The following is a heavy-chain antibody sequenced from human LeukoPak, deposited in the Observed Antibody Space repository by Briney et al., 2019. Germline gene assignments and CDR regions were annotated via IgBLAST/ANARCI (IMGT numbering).Heavy chain of an antibody. CDR2: ISSSGSTI. J-gene: IGHJ4*02. D-gene: IGHD4-11*01. CDR1: GFTSSSYE. Sequence: GGSLRLSCAASGFTSSSYEMNWVRQAPGKGLEWVSYISSSGSTIYYADSVKGRFTISRDNAKNSLYLQMNSLRAEDTAVYYCARGLHLIDYWGQGTLVTVSS. CDR3: ARGLHLIDY. V-gene: IGHV3-48*03.